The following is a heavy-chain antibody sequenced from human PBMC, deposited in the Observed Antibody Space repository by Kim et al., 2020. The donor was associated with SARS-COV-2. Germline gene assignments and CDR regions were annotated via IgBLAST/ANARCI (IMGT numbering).Heavy chain of an antibody. V-gene: IGHV3-23*01. CDR3: ARRITMIRGVAVSGMDV. Sequence: GGSLRLSCAASGFTFSNYAMTWVRQAPGRGLEWVSSITASGGSTYSADSVKGRFSISRDNSKNTMYVQMNSLRADDTAVYYCARRITMIRGVAVSGMDVWPRDHGHRLL. CDR2: ITASGGST. D-gene: IGHD3-10*01. CDR1: GFTFSNYA. J-gene: IGHJ6*02.